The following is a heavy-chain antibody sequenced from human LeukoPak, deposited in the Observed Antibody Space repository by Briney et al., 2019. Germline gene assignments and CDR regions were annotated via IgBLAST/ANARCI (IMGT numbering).Heavy chain of an antibody. CDR1: GFIFRSYG. J-gene: IGHJ4*02. CDR3: AKVAVETYYYGSGMTN. Sequence: PGGSPRLSCGASGFIFRSYGMHWVRQAPGKGLEWLAFIRHDGSNKYYADSVKGRFTISRDNSKNTLYLQMNNLRAEDTAVYYCAKVAVETYYYGSGMTNWGRGTLVTVSS. CDR2: IRHDGSNK. V-gene: IGHV3-30*02. D-gene: IGHD3-10*01.